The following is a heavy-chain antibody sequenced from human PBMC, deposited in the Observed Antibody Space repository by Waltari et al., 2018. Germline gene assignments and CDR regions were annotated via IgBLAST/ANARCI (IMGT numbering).Heavy chain of an antibody. Sequence: QVQLVQSGAEVKKPGASVKVSCKASGYTFTGHYMHWVRQGPGQGREWRGWINPNRGGTNYAKKFQGRVTMTRDTSISTAYRELSRLRSDDTAVYYCARPYSSSHNAFDIWGQGTMVTVSS. CDR1: GYTFTGHY. CDR2: INPNRGGT. CDR3: ARPYSSSHNAFDI. D-gene: IGHD6-13*01. V-gene: IGHV1-2*02. J-gene: IGHJ3*02.